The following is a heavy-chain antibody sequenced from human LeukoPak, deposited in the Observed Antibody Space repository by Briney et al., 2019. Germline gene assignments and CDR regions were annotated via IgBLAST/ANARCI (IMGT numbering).Heavy chain of an antibody. V-gene: IGHV3-74*01. J-gene: IGHJ4*02. CDR1: GFTFSGYW. CDR2: INGDGTST. CDR3: ARAPTNWVYFDY. Sequence: GGSQRLSCAASGFTFSGYWMHWVRQTPGKGLVWVSRINGDGTSTTYADYADSVKARFTISRDNAKNTLYLQMNSLRAEDTAVYYCARAPTNWVYFDYWGQGTLITASS. D-gene: IGHD7-27*01.